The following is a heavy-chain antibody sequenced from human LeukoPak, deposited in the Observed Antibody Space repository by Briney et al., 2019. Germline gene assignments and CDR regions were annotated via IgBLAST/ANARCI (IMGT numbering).Heavy chain of an antibody. Sequence: ASVKVSCKASGYTFTSYYMHWVRQAPGQGLEWMGIINPSGGSTSYAQKFQGRVTMTRDTSTSTVYMELSSLRSEDTAVYYCARDRHRGHSYALYYFDYWGQGTPVTVSS. CDR2: INPSGGST. CDR1: GYTFTSYY. CDR3: ARDRHRGHSYALYYFDY. D-gene: IGHD5-18*01. V-gene: IGHV1-46*01. J-gene: IGHJ4*02.